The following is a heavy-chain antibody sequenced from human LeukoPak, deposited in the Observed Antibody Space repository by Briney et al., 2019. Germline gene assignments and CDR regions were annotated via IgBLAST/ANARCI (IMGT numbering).Heavy chain of an antibody. CDR2: INHSGST. D-gene: IGHD2-8*01. CDR1: GGSFSSYY. Sequence: SETLSLTCAVYGGSFSSYYWSWIRQPPGKGLEWIGEINHSGSTNYNPSLKSRVTISVDTSKNQFSLKLSSVTAADTAVYYCARGSGYCTNGVCSLYYFDYWGQGTLVTVSS. CDR3: ARGSGYCTNGVCSLYYFDY. J-gene: IGHJ4*02. V-gene: IGHV4-34*01.